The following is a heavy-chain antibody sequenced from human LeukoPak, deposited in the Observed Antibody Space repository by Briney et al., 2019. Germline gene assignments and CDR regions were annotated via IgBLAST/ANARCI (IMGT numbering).Heavy chain of an antibody. CDR2: ISYDGSNK. CDR3: ANDLDGSGWYRSYYYYYGMDV. CDR1: GFTFSSYG. J-gene: IGHJ6*02. D-gene: IGHD6-19*01. V-gene: IGHV3-30*18. Sequence: GGSLRLSCAASGFTFSSYGMHWVRQAPGKGLEWVAVISYDGSNKYYADSVKGRFTISRDNSKNTLYLQMNSLRAEDTAVYYCANDLDGSGWYRSYYYYYGMDVWGQGTTVTVSS.